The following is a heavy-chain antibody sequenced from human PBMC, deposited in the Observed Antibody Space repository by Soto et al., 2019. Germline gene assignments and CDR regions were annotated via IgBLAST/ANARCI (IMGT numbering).Heavy chain of an antibody. CDR3: ARDDEGGSDCDLGY. V-gene: IGHV3-30-3*01. J-gene: IGHJ4*02. CDR1: GFTLSSHA. Sequence: QVQLVESGGGVVQPGRSLRLSCAVSGFTLSSHAMHWVRQAPGKGLEWVALILSDGSNKYYVDSVKGRFTTSRDNSKNTMYLQMNSLSVEDTAVYYCARDDEGGSDCDLGYWGQGALVTVSS. D-gene: IGHD1-26*01. CDR2: ILSDGSNK.